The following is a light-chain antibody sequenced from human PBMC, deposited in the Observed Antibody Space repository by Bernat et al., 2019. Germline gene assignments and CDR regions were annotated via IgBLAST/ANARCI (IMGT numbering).Light chain of an antibody. CDR1: QSPVHSDGSIS. CDR2: EIS. J-gene: IGKJ1*01. V-gene: IGKV2-24*01. Sequence: DIVMTQTPLSSPVTLGQPASISCRSSQSPVHSDGSISLSWLQQRPGQPPRLLIYEISKRFSGVPDRFSGSGAGTDFTLKISRVEAEDVGVYYCLHTTHFPWTFGQGTKVEIK. CDR3: LHTTHFPWT.